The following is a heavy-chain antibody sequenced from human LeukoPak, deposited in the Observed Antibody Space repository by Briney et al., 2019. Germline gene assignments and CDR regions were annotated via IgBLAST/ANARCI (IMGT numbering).Heavy chain of an antibody. CDR2: IYYSGST. V-gene: IGHV4-59*12. D-gene: IGHD2-2*02. Sequence: SETLSLTCTVSGGSISSYYWSWIRQPPGKGLEWIGYIYYSGSTNYNPSLKSRVTISVDTSKNQFSLKLSSVTAADTAVYYCARDRTPGQLPYKGPFDYWGQGTLVTISS. J-gene: IGHJ4*02. CDR3: ARDRTPGQLPYKGPFDY. CDR1: GGSISSYY.